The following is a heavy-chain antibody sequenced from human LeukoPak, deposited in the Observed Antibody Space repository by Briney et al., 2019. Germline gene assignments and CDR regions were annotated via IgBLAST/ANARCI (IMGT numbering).Heavy chain of an antibody. CDR1: GFTFSSYS. Sequence: PGGSLRLSCAASGFTFSSYSMNWVRQAPGKGLEWVSSISSSSSYIYYADSLKGRFTISRDNAKNSLYLQMNSLRAEDTAVYYCARVTEAPYYFDYWGQGTLVTVSS. CDR3: ARVTEAPYYFDY. V-gene: IGHV3-21*01. J-gene: IGHJ4*02. CDR2: ISSSSSYI.